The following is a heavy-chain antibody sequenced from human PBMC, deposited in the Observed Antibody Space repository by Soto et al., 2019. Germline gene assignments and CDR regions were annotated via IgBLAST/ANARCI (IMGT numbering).Heavy chain of an antibody. J-gene: IGHJ6*02. Sequence: SVKVSCKASGGTFGIYAITWVRHAPGQGLEWMGGIIPFSGIANYTQKFQGRVTITADDSTSTAYMDLSSLRSEDTAVYYCARSLFGGSWFGRGNDYSYYGMAFCVQRPTVNV. D-gene: IGHD3-3*02. V-gene: IGHV1-69*13. CDR3: ARSLFGGSWFGRGNDYSYYGMAF. CDR2: IIPFSGIA. CDR1: GGTFGIYA.